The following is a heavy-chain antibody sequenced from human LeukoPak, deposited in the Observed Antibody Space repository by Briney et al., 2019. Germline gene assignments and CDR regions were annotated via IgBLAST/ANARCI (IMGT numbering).Heavy chain of an antibody. V-gene: IGHV3-48*03. D-gene: IGHD3-16*01. J-gene: IGHJ3*02. CDR3: AKVVGDLSAFDI. Sequence: PGGSLRLSCAASGFTFSSYEMNWVRQAPGKGLEWVSYISSSGSTIYYADSVKGRFTISRDNSKNTLYLQMNSLRAEDTAVYYCAKVVGDLSAFDIWGQGTMVTVSS. CDR1: GFTFSSYE. CDR2: ISSSGSTI.